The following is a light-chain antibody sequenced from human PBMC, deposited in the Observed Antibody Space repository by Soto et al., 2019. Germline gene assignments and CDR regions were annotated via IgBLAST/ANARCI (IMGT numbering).Light chain of an antibody. CDR3: SVWDESLNGWRV. CDR1: SSNIGTNI. CDR2: AND. V-gene: IGLV1-44*01. Sequence: QSVLTQPPSASGTPGQTVTISCYGSSSNIGTNIVTWYQQLPGTAPRLLIYANDQRPSGVPDRFSGSKSGTSASLAISGLQSEDAADYFCSVWDESLNGWRVFGPGTRSPS. J-gene: IGLJ1*01.